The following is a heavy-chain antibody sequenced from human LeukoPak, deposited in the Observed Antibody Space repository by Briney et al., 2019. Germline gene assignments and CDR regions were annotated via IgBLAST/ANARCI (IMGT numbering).Heavy chain of an antibody. D-gene: IGHD2-15*01. Sequence: SVKVSCKASGYTFTSYDINWVRQAPGQGLEWIGRIIPSLDVANYAQKFQGRVTLSADRDTATTYMEVTSLRSEDTAMYYCARDHCSPGTCLGGHWGQGTLVTVSS. V-gene: IGHV1-69*04. J-gene: IGHJ4*02. CDR3: ARDHCSPGTCLGGH. CDR1: GYTFTSYD. CDR2: IIPSLDVA.